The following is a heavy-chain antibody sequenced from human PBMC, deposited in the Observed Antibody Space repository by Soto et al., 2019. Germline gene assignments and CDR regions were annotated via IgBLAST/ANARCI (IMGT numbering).Heavy chain of an antibody. CDR1: GYSFTSYW. CDR2: IYPGDSDT. J-gene: IGHJ6*02. D-gene: IGHD2-15*01. CDR3: ARPVVAATRGGATYYYYYGMDV. V-gene: IGHV5-51*01. Sequence: GESLKISCKGSGYSFTSYWIGWVRQMPGKGLEWMGIIYPGDSDTRYSPSFQGRVTISADKSISTAYLQWSSLKASDTAMYYCARPVVAATRGGATYYYYYGMDVWGQGTTVTVSS.